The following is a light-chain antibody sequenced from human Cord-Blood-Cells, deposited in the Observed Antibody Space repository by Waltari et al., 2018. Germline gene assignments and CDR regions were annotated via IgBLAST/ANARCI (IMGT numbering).Light chain of an antibody. Sequence: EIVMTQSPATLSVSPGERATLSCRASQSVSSNLAWYQQKPGQAPRLLIYGAPTRATGIPARFSGSGSGTEFTLPISSLQSEDFAVYYCQQYNNWPPYTFGQGTKLEIK. CDR1: QSVSSN. CDR2: GAP. CDR3: QQYNNWPPYT. V-gene: IGKV3-15*01. J-gene: IGKJ2*01.